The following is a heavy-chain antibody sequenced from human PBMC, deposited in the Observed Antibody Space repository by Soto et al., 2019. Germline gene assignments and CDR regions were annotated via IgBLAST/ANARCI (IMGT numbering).Heavy chain of an antibody. CDR1: GGSISSYY. CDR2: IYYSGST. J-gene: IGHJ6*02. CDR3: ARVLPSGWTYYYGMDV. Sequence: SETLSLTCTVSGGSISSYYWSWIRQPPGKGLEWIGYIYYSGSTNYNPSLKSRVTISVDTSKNQFSLKLSSVTAADTAVYYCARVLPSGWTYYYGMDVWGQGTTVTVSS. D-gene: IGHD6-19*01. V-gene: IGHV4-59*01.